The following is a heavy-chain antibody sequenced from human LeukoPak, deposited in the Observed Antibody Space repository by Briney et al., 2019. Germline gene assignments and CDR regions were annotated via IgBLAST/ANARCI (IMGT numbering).Heavy chain of an antibody. Sequence: GGSLRLSCAASGFTFRNYGMHWVRQAPGKGLEWVAVIWYDGINKDYADSVKGRCTISRDNSKNMVHLQLNSLRAEDTALYFCARIRGDSSGYSDFWGQGTLVTVSS. CDR2: IWYDGINK. J-gene: IGHJ4*02. V-gene: IGHV3-33*08. CDR1: GFTFRNYG. D-gene: IGHD3-22*01. CDR3: ARIRGDSSGYSDF.